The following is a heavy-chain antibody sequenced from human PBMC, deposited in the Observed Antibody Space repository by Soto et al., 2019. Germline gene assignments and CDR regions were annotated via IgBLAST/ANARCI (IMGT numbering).Heavy chain of an antibody. CDR1: GGSISSTSYY. V-gene: IGHV4-39*01. Sequence: ETLSLTCTVSGGSISSTSYYWGWIRQPPGKGLEWIGSIYYSGNTYYNPSLKSRFTISVDTSKNQFPLKLSFVTAADTAVYYCAGPNWDFDFWGPGILVTVSS. D-gene: IGHD7-27*01. J-gene: IGHJ4*02. CDR2: IYYSGNT. CDR3: AGPNWDFDF.